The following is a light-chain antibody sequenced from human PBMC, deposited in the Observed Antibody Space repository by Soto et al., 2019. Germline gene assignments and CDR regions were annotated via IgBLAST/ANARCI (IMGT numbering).Light chain of an antibody. Sequence: EIVLTQSPATLSLSPGERATLSCRASQSVSSYLAWYQQKPGQAPRLLIYDTSNRATGIPARFSGSGSGTDFTLTISSLEHEDFAVYYCRQRVNWLFTFGPGTKVDIK. CDR2: DTS. J-gene: IGKJ3*01. V-gene: IGKV3-11*01. CDR3: RQRVNWLFT. CDR1: QSVSSY.